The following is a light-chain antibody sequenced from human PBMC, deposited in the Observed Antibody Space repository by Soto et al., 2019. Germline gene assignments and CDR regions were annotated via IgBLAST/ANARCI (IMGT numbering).Light chain of an antibody. J-gene: IGKJ4*01. CDR3: QQYNSNPLT. Sequence: DIQMTQSPSTPSASVGDRVTITCRASQSFSSWLAWYQQKPGKAPKLLIYKTSTLESGVPSRFSGSGSGTEFTLTFSSLQPDDFATYYCQQYNSNPLTFGGGTKVEIK. CDR2: KTS. V-gene: IGKV1-5*03. CDR1: QSFSSW.